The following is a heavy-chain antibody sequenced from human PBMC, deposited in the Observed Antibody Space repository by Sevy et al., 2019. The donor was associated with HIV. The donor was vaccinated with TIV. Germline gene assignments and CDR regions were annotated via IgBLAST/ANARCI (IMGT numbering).Heavy chain of an antibody. CDR2: VYYTGST. CDR1: GGSINNSSYY. D-gene: IGHD3-10*01. V-gene: IGHV4-39*01. J-gene: IGHJ5*02. Sequence: SETLSLTCTVSGGSINNSSYYWGWIRQPPGRGLEWIGSVYYTGSTYDNPSLKSRVTMSVDTSRNQFSLKLTSVTVADTAVYYCARHLGFFDPWGQGTLVTVSS. CDR3: ARHLGFFDP.